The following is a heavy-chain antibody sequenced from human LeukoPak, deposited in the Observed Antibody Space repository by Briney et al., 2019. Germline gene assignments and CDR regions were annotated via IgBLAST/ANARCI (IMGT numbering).Heavy chain of an antibody. D-gene: IGHD3-3*01. CDR2: INHSGST. Sequence: SETLSLTCAVYGGSFSGYYWSWIRQPPGKGLEWIGEINHSGSTNYNPSLKSRVTISVDTSKNQFSLKLSSVTAADTAVYYCARGRTLGFWSGYYTSLPRVGNWFDPWGQGTLVTVSS. J-gene: IGHJ5*02. CDR1: GGSFSGYY. V-gene: IGHV4-34*01. CDR3: ARGRTLGFWSGYYTSLPRVGNWFDP.